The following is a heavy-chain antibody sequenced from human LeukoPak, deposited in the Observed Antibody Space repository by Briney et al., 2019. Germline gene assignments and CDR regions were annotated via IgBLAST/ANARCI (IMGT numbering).Heavy chain of an antibody. CDR3: ARLRRYFDWLPTMYYFDY. J-gene: IGHJ4*02. D-gene: IGHD3-9*01. Sequence: SETLSLTCTVSGDSINNYYWSWIRQPPGKGLEWIGYIYYTGSTNYNPSLKSRVTISVDTSKNQFSLKLTSVTAADTAMYYCARLRRYFDWLPTMYYFDYWGQGTLVTVSS. V-gene: IGHV4-59*01. CDR2: IYYTGST. CDR1: GDSINNYY.